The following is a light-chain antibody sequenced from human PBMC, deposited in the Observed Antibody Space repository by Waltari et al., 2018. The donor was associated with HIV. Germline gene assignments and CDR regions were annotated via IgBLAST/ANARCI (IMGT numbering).Light chain of an antibody. V-gene: IGKV3-11*01. CDR3: QQRSNWPPT. CDR2: DAS. Sequence: EIVLTQSTDTLSLSPGERATLSCRASQSVSSYLAWYQQKPGQAPRLLIYDASNRATGIPARFSGSGSGTDFTLTISSLEPEDFAVYYCQQRSNWPPTFGGGTKVEIK. CDR1: QSVSSY. J-gene: IGKJ4*01.